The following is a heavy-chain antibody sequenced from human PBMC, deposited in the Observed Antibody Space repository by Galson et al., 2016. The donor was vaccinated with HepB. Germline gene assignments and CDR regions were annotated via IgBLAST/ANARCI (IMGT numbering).Heavy chain of an antibody. CDR2: IDYSGST. CDR3: ARSGWSFHRFDF. Sequence: TLSLTCSVSGASISSGGTGAYYWTWIRQHPGKGLEWIGYIDYSGSTYYSPSLKRRVSISAEMSKNQFSLRLTSVTAADTAVYYCARSGWSFHRFDFWGQGTLVTVSA. V-gene: IGHV4-31*03. CDR1: GASISSGGTGAYY. D-gene: IGHD6-19*01. J-gene: IGHJ4*02.